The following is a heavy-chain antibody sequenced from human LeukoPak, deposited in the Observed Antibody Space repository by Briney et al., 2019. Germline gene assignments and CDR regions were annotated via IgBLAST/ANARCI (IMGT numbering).Heavy chain of an antibody. J-gene: IGHJ4*02. CDR3: ARAVTTPLFDY. D-gene: IGHD4-17*01. V-gene: IGHV4-61*02. CDR1: GGSISRGSYY. Sequence: SETLSLTCTVSGGSISRGSYYWNWIRQPAGKGLEWIGRIYTSGSTNYNPSLKSRVTVSVDTSKNQFSLKLNSVTAADTAVYYCARAVTTPLFDYWGQGTLVTVSS. CDR2: IYTSGST.